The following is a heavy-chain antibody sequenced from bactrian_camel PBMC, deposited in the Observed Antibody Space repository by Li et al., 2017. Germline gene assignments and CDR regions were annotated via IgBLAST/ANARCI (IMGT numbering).Heavy chain of an antibody. D-gene: IGHD4*01. CDR2: VDGSGRT. V-gene: IGHV3S53*01. Sequence: HVQLVESGGGSVQPGGSLNLSCVITGDTYGRGYVGWFRQVPGKEREGVATVDGSGRTNYADSVKGRFTISRDKTKNTVDLEMNSLKPEDTAMYYCAAEDYCVVAPPRDVPRFRYKGQGTQVTVS. J-gene: IGHJ4*01. CDR1: GDTYGRGY.